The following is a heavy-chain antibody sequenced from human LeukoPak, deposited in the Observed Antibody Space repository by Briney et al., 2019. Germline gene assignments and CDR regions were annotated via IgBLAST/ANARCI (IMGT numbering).Heavy chain of an antibody. CDR3: ARVGTSYDAFDI. CDR1: GGSVSGDSYY. J-gene: IGHJ3*02. Sequence: SETLSLTCTVSGGSVSGDSYYWSCIRQPPGKGLEWIGYIYCSGSTNYNPSLKSRVTISVDTSKNQFSLKLSSVTAADTAVYYCARVGTSYDAFDIWGQGTMVTVSS. D-gene: IGHD1-1*01. V-gene: IGHV4-61*01. CDR2: IYCSGST.